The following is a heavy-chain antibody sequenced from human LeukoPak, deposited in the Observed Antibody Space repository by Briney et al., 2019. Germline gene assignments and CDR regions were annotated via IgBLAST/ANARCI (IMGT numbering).Heavy chain of an antibody. CDR1: GGSISSYY. J-gene: IGHJ5*02. CDR3: ARGDYYYDSSGHFGWFDP. D-gene: IGHD3-22*01. Sequence: SETLSLTCTVSGGSISSYYWSWIRQPLEKGLEWIGYIYYSGSTNYNPSLKSRVTISVDTSKNQFSLKLSSVTAADTAVYYCARGDYYYDSSGHFGWFDPWGQGTLVTVSS. V-gene: IGHV4-59*01. CDR2: IYYSGST.